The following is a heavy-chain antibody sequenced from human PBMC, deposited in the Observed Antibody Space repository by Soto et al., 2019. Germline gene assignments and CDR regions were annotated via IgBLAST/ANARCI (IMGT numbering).Heavy chain of an antibody. Sequence: SETLSLTCTVSGGSISSYYWSWIRQPPGKGLEWIGYIYYSGSTNYNPSLKSRVTISVDTSKNQFSLKLSSVTAADTAMYYCATSKGSGPLDWGQGTLVTVSS. CDR3: ATSKGSGPLD. V-gene: IGHV4-59*01. J-gene: IGHJ4*02. CDR2: IYYSGST. D-gene: IGHD2-15*01. CDR1: GGSISSYY.